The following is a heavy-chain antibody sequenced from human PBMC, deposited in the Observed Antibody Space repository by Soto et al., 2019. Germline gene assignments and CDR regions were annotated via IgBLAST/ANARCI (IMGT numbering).Heavy chain of an antibody. Sequence: QVQLVQSGAEVKKPGASVKVSCKGSGYAFTTYGITWVRQAPGQGLEWMGWISAHNGNTNYAQKLQGRVTVTRDTSTRTAYMELRSLRTDDTVVSYCARGRYGDYWGQGTLVTVSS. CDR2: ISAHNGNT. CDR3: ARGRYGDY. V-gene: IGHV1-18*01. J-gene: IGHJ4*02. D-gene: IGHD1-1*01. CDR1: GYAFTTYG.